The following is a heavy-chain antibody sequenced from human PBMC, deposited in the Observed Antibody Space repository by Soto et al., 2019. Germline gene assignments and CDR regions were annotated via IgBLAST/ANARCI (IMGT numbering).Heavy chain of an antibody. V-gene: IGHV4-59*01. CDR2: IYYSGST. Sequence: QVQLQESGPGLVKPSETLSLTCTVSGGSISSYYWSWIRQPPGKGLEWIGYIYYSGSTNYNPSLKSRVTISVDTSKNQFSLKLSSVTAAETAVYYCAREPMIAVAGGGWFDPWGQGTLVTVSS. D-gene: IGHD6-19*01. CDR1: GGSISSYY. CDR3: AREPMIAVAGGGWFDP. J-gene: IGHJ5*02.